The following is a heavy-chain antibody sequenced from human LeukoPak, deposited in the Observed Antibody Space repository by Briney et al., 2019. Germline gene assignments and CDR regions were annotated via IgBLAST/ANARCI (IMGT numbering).Heavy chain of an antibody. CDR1: GFTFSSYS. CDR2: ISSSSSTI. Sequence: GGSLRLSCAASGFTFSSYSMNWVRQAPGKGLEWVSYISSSSSTIYYADSLKGRFTIARDNAKNSLYLQMNSLRAEDTAVCYCARVGCYNYDYWGQGTLVTVSS. V-gene: IGHV3-48*04. J-gene: IGHJ4*02. CDR3: ARVGCYNYDY. D-gene: IGHD5-24*01.